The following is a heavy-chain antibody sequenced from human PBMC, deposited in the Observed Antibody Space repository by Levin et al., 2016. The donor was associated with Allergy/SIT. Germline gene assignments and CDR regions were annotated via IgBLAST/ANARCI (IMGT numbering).Heavy chain of an antibody. J-gene: IGHJ5*02. CDR3: AKVPRLMVRGVSNWFDP. Sequence: WIRQPPGKGLEWVSAISGSGGSTYYADSVKGRFTISRDNSKNTLYLQMNSLRAEDTAVYYCAKVPRLMVRGVSNWFDPWGQGTLVTVSS. D-gene: IGHD3-10*01. CDR2: ISGSGGST. V-gene: IGHV3-23*01.